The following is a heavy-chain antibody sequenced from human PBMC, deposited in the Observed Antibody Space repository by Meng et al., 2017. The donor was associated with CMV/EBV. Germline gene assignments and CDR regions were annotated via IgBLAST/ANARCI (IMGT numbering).Heavy chain of an antibody. V-gene: IGHV1-2*02. Sequence: ASVKVSCKASGYTFTGYYMHWVRQAPGQGLEWMGWINPNSGGTNYAQKFQGRVTMTRDTSISTAYMELSRLRSDDTAVYYCARDLRQYDFWSGSESGEFDPWGQGTLVTVSS. J-gene: IGHJ5*02. CDR2: INPNSGGT. D-gene: IGHD3-3*01. CDR1: GYTFTGYY. CDR3: ARDLRQYDFWSGSESGEFDP.